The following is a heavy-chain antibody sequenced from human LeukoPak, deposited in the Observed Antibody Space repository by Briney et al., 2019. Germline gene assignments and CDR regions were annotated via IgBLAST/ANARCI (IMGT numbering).Heavy chain of an antibody. CDR1: AFTFSNYN. V-gene: IGHV3-48*02. J-gene: IGHJ4*02. Sequence: SGGSLRLSCAASAFTFSNYNMNWVRQAPGKGLEWISYISSSGRTTNYADSVKGRFTISRDNAKNSLYLQMNSLKDGDTAVYYCATSGTYRFDYWGQGTLVTVSS. CDR2: ISSSGRTT. CDR3: ATSGTYRFDY. D-gene: IGHD1-26*01.